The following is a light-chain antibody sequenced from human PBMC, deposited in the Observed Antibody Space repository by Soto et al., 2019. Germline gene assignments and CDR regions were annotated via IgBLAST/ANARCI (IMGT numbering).Light chain of an antibody. CDR3: QQSHSSPRT. V-gene: IGKV1-39*01. Sequence: DIQMTQSPSSLFASVGDRVTVTCRASQTINNFLNWYHQNPGKAPKLLIDGAASLQSGVPSRFSGGGSGTNFTLTINSVRPEDSGIYYCQQSHSSPRTFGQGTTV. CDR1: QTINNF. CDR2: GAA. J-gene: IGKJ1*01.